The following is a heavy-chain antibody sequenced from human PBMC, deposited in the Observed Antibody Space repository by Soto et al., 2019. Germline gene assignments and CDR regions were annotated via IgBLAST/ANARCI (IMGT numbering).Heavy chain of an antibody. J-gene: IGHJ6*02. CDR2: IIPILNSP. D-gene: IGHD2-2*01. CDR1: GGTFGSYA. CDR3: AREAPYCTSATCPKFYDRDV. Sequence: SVKVSCKASGGTFGSYAITWVRRAPGQGLEWLGGIIPILNSPAYAQKFQARVVITADEITNTAYMELNSLRFDDTAVYYCAREAPYCTSATCPKFYDRDVWGQGTTVTVSS. V-gene: IGHV1-69*13.